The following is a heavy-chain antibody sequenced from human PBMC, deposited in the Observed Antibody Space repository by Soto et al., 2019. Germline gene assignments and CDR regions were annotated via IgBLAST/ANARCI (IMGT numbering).Heavy chain of an antibody. CDR2: IQWHGGST. CDR3: ARAGNYVPAL. D-gene: IGHD3-16*01. V-gene: IGHV3-20*04. J-gene: IGHJ4*02. CDR1: GFTFDDYG. Sequence: EVQLVASGGGVVRPGGSLRLSCAASGFTFDDYGISWVRHAPGKGLEWVSGIQWHGGSTGYADSVKGRFTISRDNAKNFLYLQRNSLRSEDTAWYYFARAGNYVPALWGQGTLVNVSS.